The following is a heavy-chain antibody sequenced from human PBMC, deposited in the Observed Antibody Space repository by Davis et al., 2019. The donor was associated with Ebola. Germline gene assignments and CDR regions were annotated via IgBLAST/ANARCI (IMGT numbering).Heavy chain of an antibody. D-gene: IGHD3-16*01. CDR1: GFTFSRDW. V-gene: IGHV3-7*03. CDR2: IKQDGSEK. Sequence: GESLKISCAASGFTFSRDWMTWARQAPGKGLEWVANIKQDGSEKYYVDSVKGRFTISRDNAKNSLYLQMNSLRAEDTATYYCARYCHYTDCSYFDCWGQGTMVAVSS. J-gene: IGHJ4*02. CDR3: ARYCHYTDCSYFDC.